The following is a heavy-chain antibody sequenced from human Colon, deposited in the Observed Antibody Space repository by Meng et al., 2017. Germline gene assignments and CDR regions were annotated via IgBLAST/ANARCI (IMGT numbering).Heavy chain of an antibody. Sequence: ESLKISCAASGFTFSSYAMSWVRQAPGKGLEWVSAISGSGGSTYYADSVKGRFTISRDNSKNTLYLQMNSLRAEDTAVYYCAKDPNYDFWSGYYPMPGYWGQGTLVTVSS. J-gene: IGHJ4*02. CDR3: AKDPNYDFWSGYYPMPGY. V-gene: IGHV3-23*01. CDR1: GFTFSSYA. D-gene: IGHD3-3*01. CDR2: ISGSGGST.